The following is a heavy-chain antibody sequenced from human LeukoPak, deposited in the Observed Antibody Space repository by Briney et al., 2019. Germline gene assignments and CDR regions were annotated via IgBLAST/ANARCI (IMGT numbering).Heavy chain of an antibody. CDR3: ARGGELLGYYYMDV. Sequence: SETLSLTCTVSGGSISSYYWSWIRQPPGKGLEWIGYIYYSGSTNYNPSLKSRVTISVDTSKNQFSLKLSSVTAADTAVYYCARGGELLGYYYMDVWRKGTTVTVSS. CDR1: GGSISSYY. CDR2: IYYSGST. J-gene: IGHJ6*03. V-gene: IGHV4-59*01. D-gene: IGHD3-16*01.